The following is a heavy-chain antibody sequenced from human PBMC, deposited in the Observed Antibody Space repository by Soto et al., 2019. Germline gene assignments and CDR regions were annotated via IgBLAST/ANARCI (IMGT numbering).Heavy chain of an antibody. CDR1: GGTFSSYA. J-gene: IGHJ6*02. CDR2: IIPIFGTA. D-gene: IGHD1-7*01. CDR3: ARAKVTGTMKTYYYYYGMDV. Sequence: QVQLVQSGAEVKKPGSSVKVSCKASGGTFSSYAISWVRQAPGQGLEWMGGIIPIFGTANYAQKFQGRVTITADESTSTAYMELSSLRSEDTAVYYCARAKVTGTMKTYYYYYGMDVWGQGTTVTVSS. V-gene: IGHV1-69*01.